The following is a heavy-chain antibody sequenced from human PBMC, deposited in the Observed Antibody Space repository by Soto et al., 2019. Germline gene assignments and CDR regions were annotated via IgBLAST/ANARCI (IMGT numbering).Heavy chain of an antibody. D-gene: IGHD4-17*01. J-gene: IGHJ5*02. CDR2: IYYSGRT. V-gene: IGHV4-59*12. CDR1: GGSIRDYF. CDR3: ARSPAYGDYANLDT. Sequence: SETLSLTCTVSGGSIRDYFWTWIRQPPGKGLEWIGYIYYSGRTNYNPSLKSRVTMSVDTSKNQFSLKLNLTSVTAADTAVYYCARSPAYGDYANLDTWGQGTLVTVSS.